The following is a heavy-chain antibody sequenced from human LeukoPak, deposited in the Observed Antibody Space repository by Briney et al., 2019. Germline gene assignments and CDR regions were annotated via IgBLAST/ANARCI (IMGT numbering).Heavy chain of an antibody. D-gene: IGHD6-19*01. CDR3: ARQGIRGQWLVHFDY. CDR2: IYYSGTT. J-gene: IGHJ4*02. Sequence: PSETLSLTCSVSGASISSYYWSWIRQSPRKGPEWIGYIYYSGTTNYNPSLKSRVTISIDTSKNQFSLKLISVTAADTAVYYCARQGIRGQWLVHFDYWGQGTLVTVSS. CDR1: GASISSYY. V-gene: IGHV4-59*08.